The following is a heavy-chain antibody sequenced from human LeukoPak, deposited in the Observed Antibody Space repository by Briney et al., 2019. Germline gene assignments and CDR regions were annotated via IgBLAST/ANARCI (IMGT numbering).Heavy chain of an antibody. CDR3: ARARYCSSGNCYKDY. J-gene: IGHJ4*02. V-gene: IGHV3-7*01. Sequence: GGSLRLSCAASGFTVGTYWVSWVRQAPGKGLEWVASINGDGSEKYFAGSVKGRFTISRDNARNSLFLQMNSLRAEDTAVYYCARARYCSSGNCYKDYWGQGSLVTVSS. D-gene: IGHD2-15*01. CDR1: GFTVGTYW. CDR2: INGDGSEK.